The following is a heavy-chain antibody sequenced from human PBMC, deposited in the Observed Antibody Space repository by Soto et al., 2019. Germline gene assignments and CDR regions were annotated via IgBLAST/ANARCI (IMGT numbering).Heavy chain of an antibody. CDR2: INPNSGGT. CDR1: GYTFTGYY. J-gene: IGHJ5*02. CDR3: ARVVPAAIPVYNWFDP. V-gene: IGHV1-2*02. D-gene: IGHD2-2*02. Sequence: ASVKVSCKASGYTFTGYYMHWVRQAPGQGLEWMGWINPNSGGTNYAQKFQGRVTMTRDTSISTAYMELSRLRSDDTAVYYCARVVPAAIPVYNWFDPWGQGTLVTVSS.